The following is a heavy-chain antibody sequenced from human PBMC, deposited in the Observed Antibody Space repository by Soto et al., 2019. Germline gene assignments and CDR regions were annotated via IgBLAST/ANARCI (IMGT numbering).Heavy chain of an antibody. Sequence: PGGSLRLSCAASGFTFSSYDMHWVRQATGKGLEWVSAIGTAGDTYYPGSVKGRFTISRENAKNSLYLQMNSLRAGDTAVYYCARGXAATHXGXXXXXXDVWXXGTTVTVXS. J-gene: IGHJ6*04. D-gene: IGHD2-15*01. CDR1: GFTFSSYD. CDR3: ARGXAATHXGXXXXXXDV. CDR2: IGTAGDT. V-gene: IGHV3-13*01.